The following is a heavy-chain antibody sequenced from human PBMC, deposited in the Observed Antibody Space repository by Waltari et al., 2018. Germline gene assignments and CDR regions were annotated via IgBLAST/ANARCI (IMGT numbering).Heavy chain of an antibody. D-gene: IGHD6-19*01. CDR1: GYSLGELS. Sequence: QVQLVQSGAEVKKAGASVKVSCEVFGYSLGELSINWVRQAPGKGLEWMGGCESENGEPVYEQKFQGRVTMTEDTSKDIAYMELSRLRSEDTAVYFCATDPVSGRHRDYWGQGTLVTVSS. J-gene: IGHJ4*02. CDR3: ATDPVSGRHRDY. V-gene: IGHV1-24*01. CDR2: CESENGEP.